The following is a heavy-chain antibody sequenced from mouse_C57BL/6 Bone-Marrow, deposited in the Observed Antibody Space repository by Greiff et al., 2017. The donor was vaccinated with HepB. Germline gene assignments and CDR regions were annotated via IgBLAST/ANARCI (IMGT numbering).Heavy chain of an antibody. J-gene: IGHJ4*01. CDR3: ARRGGYYAMDY. V-gene: IGHV5-15*04. CDR2: ISNLAYSI. Sequence: DVMLVESGGGLVQPGGSLKLSCAASGFTFSDYGMAWVRQAPRKGPEWVAFISNLAYSIYYADTVTGRFPISRENAKNTLYLEMSSLRSEDTAMYYCARRGGYYAMDYWGQGTSVTVSS. CDR1: GFTFSDYG.